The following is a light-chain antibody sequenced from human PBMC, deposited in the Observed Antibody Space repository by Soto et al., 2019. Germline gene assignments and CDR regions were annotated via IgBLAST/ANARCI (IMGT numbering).Light chain of an antibody. CDR1: QYISSW. Sequence: DIQMTQSPSTVSASVGDRVTITCRASQYISSWLAWYQQKPGKAPKFLIYDASTLESGVPSRFSGSGSGTDYSNVISSLQPDDFATYYCQQYNSSPWTFGQGTKVEI. CDR2: DAS. J-gene: IGKJ1*01. CDR3: QQYNSSPWT. V-gene: IGKV1-5*01.